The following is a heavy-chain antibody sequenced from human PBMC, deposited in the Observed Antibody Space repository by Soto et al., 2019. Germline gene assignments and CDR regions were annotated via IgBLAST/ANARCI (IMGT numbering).Heavy chain of an antibody. CDR1: GFTFSSYA. D-gene: IGHD5-12*01. Sequence: QVQLVESGGGVVQPGRSLRLSCAASGFTFSSYAMHWVRQAPGKGLVGLAGISYDGSNKYYADSVKGRFTISRDNSKNTLYLQMNSLRAEDTAVYYCASGVGVATIPYYYYYYGMDVWGQGTTVTVS. V-gene: IGHV3-30-3*01. CDR3: ASGVGVATIPYYYYYYGMDV. J-gene: IGHJ6*02. CDR2: ISYDGSNK.